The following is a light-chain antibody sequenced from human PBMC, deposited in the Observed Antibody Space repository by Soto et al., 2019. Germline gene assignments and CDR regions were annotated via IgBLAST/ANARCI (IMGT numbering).Light chain of an antibody. CDR3: QSYDSSLRGV. Sequence: GVSNRFSGSKSGNTASLTISGLQSEDEADYYCQSYDSSLRGVFGGGTQLTVL. V-gene: IGLV1-40*01. J-gene: IGLJ3*02.